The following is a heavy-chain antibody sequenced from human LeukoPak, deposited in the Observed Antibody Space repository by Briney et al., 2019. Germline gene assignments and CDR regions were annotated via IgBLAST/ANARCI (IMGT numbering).Heavy chain of an antibody. CDR2: INPNGGGT. D-gene: IGHD3-22*01. J-gene: IGHJ4*02. CDR1: GYTFTGYY. V-gene: IGHV1-2*06. Sequence: VASVKVSCKASGYTFTGYYMHWVRQAPGQGLEWMGRINPNGGGTNYAQKFQGRVTMTRDTSISTAYMELSRLRSDDTAVYYCARGRYYYDSSGYSKNFDYWGQGTLVTVSS. CDR3: ARGRYYYDSSGYSKNFDY.